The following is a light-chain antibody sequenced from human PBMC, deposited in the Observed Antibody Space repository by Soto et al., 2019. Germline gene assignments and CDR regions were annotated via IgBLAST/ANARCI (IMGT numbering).Light chain of an antibody. Sequence: EIVLTQSPATLSLSPGERATLSCRASQSASSSYLAWYQQQPGQAPRLLIYDASNRATGIPARFSGSGSGTEFTLTISSLQSEDFAVDYCQQYSIWRTFGQGTKVDIK. CDR3: QQYSIWRT. CDR1: QSASSSY. J-gene: IGKJ1*01. V-gene: IGKV3D-20*02. CDR2: DAS.